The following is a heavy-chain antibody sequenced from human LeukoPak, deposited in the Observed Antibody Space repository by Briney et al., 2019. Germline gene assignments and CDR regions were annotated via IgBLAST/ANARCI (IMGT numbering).Heavy chain of an antibody. CDR3: ASHLRKAAASPFDY. V-gene: IGHV4-59*08. CDR1: GGSISSYY. CDR2: IYYSGRT. D-gene: IGHD6-13*01. J-gene: IGHJ4*02. Sequence: SETLSLTCTVSGGSISSYYWSWIRQPPGKGLEWIGYIYYSGRTNYNPSLKSRVTISVDTSKNQFSLKLSSVTAADTAVYYCASHLRKAAASPFDYWGQGTLVTVSS.